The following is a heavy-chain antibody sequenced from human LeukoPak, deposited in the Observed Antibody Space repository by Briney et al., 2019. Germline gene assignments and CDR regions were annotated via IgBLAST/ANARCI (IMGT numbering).Heavy chain of an antibody. Sequence: GGSLRLSCAASGFTFSSYGMHWVRQAPGKGLEWVAVIWYDGSNKYYADSVKGRFTISRDNPKNTLYLQMNSLRAEDTAVYYCARAGPDQNYYYYGMDVWGQGTTVTVSS. CDR2: IWYDGSNK. J-gene: IGHJ6*02. V-gene: IGHV3-33*01. CDR3: ARAGPDQNYYYYGMDV. CDR1: GFTFSSYG. D-gene: IGHD1-14*01.